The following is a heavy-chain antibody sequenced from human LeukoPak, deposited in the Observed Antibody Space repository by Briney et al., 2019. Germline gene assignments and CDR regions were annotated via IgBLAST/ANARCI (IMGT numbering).Heavy chain of an antibody. J-gene: IGHJ3*02. D-gene: IGHD3-16*01. Sequence: KPSETLSLTCTVSGGFISSGNYYWTWIRQPAGEGLEWIGRFSTSGSTNYNPSLMSLVTISLDTSKNQFSLNLRSVTAADTAVYYCAKSNSYGLIDIWGQGAMVTVSS. V-gene: IGHV4-61*02. CDR1: GGFISSGNYY. CDR2: FSTSGST. CDR3: AKSNSYGLIDI.